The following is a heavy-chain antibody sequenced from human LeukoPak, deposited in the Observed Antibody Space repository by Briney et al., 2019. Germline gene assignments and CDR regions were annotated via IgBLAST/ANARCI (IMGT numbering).Heavy chain of an antibody. CDR1: GGTFSSYA. CDR3: ARGPSGIAAAGTWDY. V-gene: IGHV1-69*04. Sequence: SVKVSCKASGGTFSSYAISWVRQAPGQGLEWMGRIIPIFGIANYAQKFQGRVTITADKSTSTAYMELSSLRSEDTAVYYCARGPSGIAAAGTWDYWGQGTLVSVSS. J-gene: IGHJ4*02. CDR2: IIPIFGIA. D-gene: IGHD6-13*01.